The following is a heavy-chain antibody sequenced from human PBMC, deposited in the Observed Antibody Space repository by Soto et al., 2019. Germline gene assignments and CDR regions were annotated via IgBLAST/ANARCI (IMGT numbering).Heavy chain of an antibody. V-gene: IGHV4-34*01. Sequence: PSETLSLTCAVYGGSFSGYYWSWIRQPPGKGLEWIGEINHSGSTNYNPSLKSRVTISVDTSKNQFSLKLSSVTAADTAVYYCARLHGAYYYYYYMDVWGKGTTVTV. CDR3: ARLHGAYYYYYYMDV. J-gene: IGHJ6*03. CDR2: INHSGST. CDR1: GGSFSGYY. D-gene: IGHD3-16*01.